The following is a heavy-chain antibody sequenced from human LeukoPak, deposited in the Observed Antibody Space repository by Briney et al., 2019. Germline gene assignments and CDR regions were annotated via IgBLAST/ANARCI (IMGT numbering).Heavy chain of an antibody. Sequence: PSETLSLTCTVSGGSIGSSSYNCAWIRQPPGKGLEWIGSIYYSGSTYYNPSLKSRVTISVDTSKNQFSLKLTSVTAADTAVYYCARRVVQAGMDVWGQGTTVTVSS. CDR1: GGSIGSSSYN. J-gene: IGHJ6*02. D-gene: IGHD6-6*01. CDR2: IYYSGST. V-gene: IGHV4-39*01. CDR3: ARRVVQAGMDV.